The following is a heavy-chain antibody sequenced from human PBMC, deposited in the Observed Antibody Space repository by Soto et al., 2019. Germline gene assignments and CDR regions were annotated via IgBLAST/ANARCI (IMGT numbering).Heavy chain of an antibody. J-gene: IGHJ6*02. Sequence: QVQLVQSGAEVKKPGASVKVSCKASGYTFTSYGISWVRQAPGQGLEWMGWISAYNGNTNYAQKLQGRGTMTTDTSRSTAYMELRSLRSDDTAVYYCARSVTHMGYYYYGMDVWGQGTTVTVSS. D-gene: IGHD4-17*01. CDR2: ISAYNGNT. V-gene: IGHV1-18*01. CDR1: GYTFTSYG. CDR3: ARSVTHMGYYYYGMDV.